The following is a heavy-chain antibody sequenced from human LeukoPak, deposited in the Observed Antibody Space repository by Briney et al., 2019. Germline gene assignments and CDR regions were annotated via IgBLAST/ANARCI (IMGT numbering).Heavy chain of an antibody. Sequence: ASVKVSCKASGYTFTGYYMHWVRQAPGQGLEWMGIINPSGGSTSYAQKFQGRVTMTRDMSTSTAYMELSSLRSEDMAVYYCARARGVCSGGSCYPQDWYFDLWGRGTLVTVSS. D-gene: IGHD2-15*01. V-gene: IGHV1-46*01. CDR1: GYTFTGYY. J-gene: IGHJ2*01. CDR2: INPSGGST. CDR3: ARARGVCSGGSCYPQDWYFDL.